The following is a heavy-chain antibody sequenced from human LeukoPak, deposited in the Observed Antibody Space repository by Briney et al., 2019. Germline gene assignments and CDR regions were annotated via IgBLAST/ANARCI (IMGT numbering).Heavy chain of an antibody. CDR3: AKDLGGYPYYFDY. D-gene: IGHD3-22*01. J-gene: IGHJ4*02. Sequence: GGSLRLSCATSGFTFSSYGMHWVRQVPGKGLEWVAVISHDARSNYHVDSVKGRFTISRDNSKNTLYLQMNSLRAEDTAVYYCAKDLGGYPYYFDYWGQGTLVTVSS. CDR2: ISHDARSN. CDR1: GFTFSSYG. V-gene: IGHV3-30*18.